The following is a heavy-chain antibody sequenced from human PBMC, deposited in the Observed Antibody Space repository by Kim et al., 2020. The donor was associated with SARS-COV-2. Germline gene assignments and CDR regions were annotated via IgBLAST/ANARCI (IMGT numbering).Heavy chain of an antibody. J-gene: IGHJ4*02. Sequence: AQKFQGRVTITADESTSTAYMELGSLRSEDTAVYYCARDLSDSSGYYFGYWGQGTLVTVSS. CDR3: ARDLSDSSGYYFGY. D-gene: IGHD3-22*01. V-gene: IGHV1-69*01.